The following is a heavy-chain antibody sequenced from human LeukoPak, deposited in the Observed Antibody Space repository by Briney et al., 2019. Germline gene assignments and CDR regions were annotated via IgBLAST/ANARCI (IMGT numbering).Heavy chain of an antibody. D-gene: IGHD5-24*01. CDR3: ARELGYLDGFDY. CDR2: IYSGGST. CDR1: GFTVSSNY. V-gene: IGHV3-53*01. Sequence: GGSLRLSCAASGFTVSSNYMSWVRQAPGKGLEWVSVIYSGGSTYYADSVKGRFTISRDNSKNTLYLQMNSLRAEDTAVYYCARELGYLDGFDYWGQGTLVTVSS. J-gene: IGHJ4*02.